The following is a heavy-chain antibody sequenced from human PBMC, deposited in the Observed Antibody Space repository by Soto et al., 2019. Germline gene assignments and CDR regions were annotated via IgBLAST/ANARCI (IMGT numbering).Heavy chain of an antibody. CDR2: INSDGSIT. CDR1: GFTFSNYW. V-gene: IGHV3-74*01. Sequence: GGSLRLSCAVSGFTFSNYWMHWVRQVPGKGLVWVSRINSDGSITNSADSVRGRFTISRDNAKNTLYLQMDSLRAEDTAVYYCARGRYYYDEGGHYFDCWGRGTLVTVSS. CDR3: ARGRYYYDEGGHYFDC. D-gene: IGHD3-22*01. J-gene: IGHJ4*02.